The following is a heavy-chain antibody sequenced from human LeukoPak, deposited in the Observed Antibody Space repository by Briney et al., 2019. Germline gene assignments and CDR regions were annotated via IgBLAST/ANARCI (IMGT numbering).Heavy chain of an antibody. CDR3: ARTGGSGKYTYNFDY. V-gene: IGHV3-7*05. CDR2: IKQDGSEK. D-gene: IGHD3-10*01. J-gene: IGHJ4*02. Sequence: GGSLRLSCAASGSTFSSYWMSWVRQAPGKGLEWMANIKQDGSEKNYVDSVKGRFTISRDNAENSLYLHMNSLRAEDTAVYYCARTGGSGKYTYNFDYWGQGILVTVPS. CDR1: GSTFSSYW.